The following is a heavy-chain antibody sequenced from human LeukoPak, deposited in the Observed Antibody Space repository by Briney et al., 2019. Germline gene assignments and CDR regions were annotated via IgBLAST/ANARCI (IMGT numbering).Heavy chain of an antibody. J-gene: IGHJ4*02. CDR1: GFTFSSYA. D-gene: IGHD3-10*01. V-gene: IGHV3-23*01. CDR2: ISGSGGST. CDR3: AKDSGDFAPLTDFDY. Sequence: GGSLRLSCAASGFTFSSYAMSWVRQAPGKGLEWVTGISGSGGSTYYADSVKGRLTISRDNSKNTLYLQMNSLRAEDTAVYYCAKDSGDFAPLTDFDYWGQGTLVTVSS.